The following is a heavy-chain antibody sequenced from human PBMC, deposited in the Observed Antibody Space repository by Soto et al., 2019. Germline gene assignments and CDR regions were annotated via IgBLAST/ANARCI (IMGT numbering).Heavy chain of an antibody. D-gene: IGHD6-6*01. V-gene: IGHV1-46*01. Sequence: ASVKVSCKASGYTFTSYYMHWVRQAPGQGLEWMGIINPSGGSTSYAQKFQGRVIMTRDTSTSTVYMELSSLRSEDTAVYYCARLSSSRGYYYGMDVWGQGTTVTVSS. J-gene: IGHJ6*02. CDR2: INPSGGST. CDR3: ARLSSSRGYYYGMDV. CDR1: GYTFTSYY.